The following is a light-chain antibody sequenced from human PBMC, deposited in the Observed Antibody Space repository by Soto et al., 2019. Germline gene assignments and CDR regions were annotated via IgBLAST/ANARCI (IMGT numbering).Light chain of an antibody. CDR3: QPSYSTRLT. CDR1: QSISSY. V-gene: IGKV1-39*01. J-gene: IGKJ4*01. CDR2: AAS. Sequence: DIQMTQSPSSLSASVGDRVTITCRASQSISSYLNWYQQKPGKAPKLLIYAASSLQSGVPSRFSGGGSGTDFTLTISSLQPEDFATYYCQPSYSTRLTFGGGTKVEIK.